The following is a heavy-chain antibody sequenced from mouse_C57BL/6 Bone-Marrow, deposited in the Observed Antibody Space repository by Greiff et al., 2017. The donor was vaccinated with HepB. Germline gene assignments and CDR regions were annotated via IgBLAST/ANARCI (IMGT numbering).Heavy chain of an antibody. V-gene: IGHV5-4*03. CDR2: ISDGGSYT. CDR1: GFTFSSYA. Sequence: EVKVVESGGGLVKPGGSLKLSCAASGFTFSSYAMSWVRQTPEKRLEWVATISDGGSYTYYPDNVKGRFTISRDNAKNNLYLQMSHLKSEDTAMYYCAGGKGYAMDYWGQGTSVTVSS. CDR3: AGGKGYAMDY. J-gene: IGHJ4*01. D-gene: IGHD1-3*01.